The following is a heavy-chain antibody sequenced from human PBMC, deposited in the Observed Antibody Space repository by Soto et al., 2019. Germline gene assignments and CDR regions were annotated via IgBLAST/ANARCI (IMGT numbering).Heavy chain of an antibody. Sequence: GGSLRLSCTASGFSFDNYVMNWVRQAPGKGLEWVSGISGSGATIYYADSVKGRFTISRDMFRTTVYLLMSGLRAEDTAVYYCARHRGKFYYDASGYYHLDFDFWGQGTPVTVSS. D-gene: IGHD3-22*01. V-gene: IGHV3-23*01. J-gene: IGHJ4*02. CDR2: ISGSGATI. CDR1: GFSFDNYV. CDR3: ARHRGKFYYDASGYYHLDFDF.